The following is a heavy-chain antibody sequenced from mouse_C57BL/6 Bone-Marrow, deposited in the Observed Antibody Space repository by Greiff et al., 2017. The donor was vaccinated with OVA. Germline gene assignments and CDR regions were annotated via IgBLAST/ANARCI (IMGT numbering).Heavy chain of an antibody. J-gene: IGHJ4*01. CDR2: ISSGSSTI. Sequence: EVQVVESGGGLVKPGGSLKLSCAASGFTFSDYGMHWVRQAPEKGLAWVAYISSGSSTIYYADTVKGRFTISRDNAKNTLFLQMTSLRSEDTAMYYCARTDFTTVVARAMDYWGQGTSVTVSS. CDR1: GFTFSDYG. CDR3: ARTDFTTVVARAMDY. V-gene: IGHV5-17*01. D-gene: IGHD1-1*01.